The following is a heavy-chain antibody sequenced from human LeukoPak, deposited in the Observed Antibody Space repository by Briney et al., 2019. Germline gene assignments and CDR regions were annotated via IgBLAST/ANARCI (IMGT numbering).Heavy chain of an antibody. Sequence: GRSLRLSCAASGFTVSSYYMTSVRQAPGKGLEWVSVIYSGGSTYYADSVKGRFTISRDNSKNTLYLQMNSLRAEDTAVYYCARSLGVDSDYWGQGTLVTVSS. V-gene: IGHV3-53*01. CDR3: ARSLGVDSDY. D-gene: IGHD2-8*01. CDR2: IYSGGST. CDR1: GFTVSSYY. J-gene: IGHJ4*02.